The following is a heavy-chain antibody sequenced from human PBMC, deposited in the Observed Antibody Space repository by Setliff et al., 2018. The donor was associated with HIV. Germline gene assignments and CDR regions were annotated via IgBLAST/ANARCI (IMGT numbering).Heavy chain of an antibody. D-gene: IGHD3-3*01. Sequence: PSETLSLTCTVSGGSISRGDYYWNWIRQPAGKGLEWIGHIYTSGSTSGSTYYNPSLKSRVTISVDTSKNQFSLKLSSVTAADTAVYYCARSYYNFANGYYYYYYMDVWGKGTTVTVSS. J-gene: IGHJ6*03. V-gene: IGHV4-61*09. CDR3: ARSYYNFANGYYYYYYMDV. CDR2: IYTSGSTSGST. CDR1: GGSISRGDYY.